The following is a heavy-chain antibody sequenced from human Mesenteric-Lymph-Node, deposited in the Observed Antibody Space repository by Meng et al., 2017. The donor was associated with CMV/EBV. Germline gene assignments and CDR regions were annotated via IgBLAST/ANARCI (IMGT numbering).Heavy chain of an antibody. Sequence: GGSLRLSCAASGLTFRTYAMSWVRQAPGKGLDWVSTISSSGGDTYYADSVKGRFTISRDNVENTLYLQMNSLRAEDTAIYYCAKSNNREYDFWSGPNYWGQGTLVTVSS. J-gene: IGHJ4*02. CDR1: GLTFRTYA. CDR3: AKSNNREYDFWSGPNY. V-gene: IGHV3-23*01. D-gene: IGHD3-3*01. CDR2: ISSSGGDT.